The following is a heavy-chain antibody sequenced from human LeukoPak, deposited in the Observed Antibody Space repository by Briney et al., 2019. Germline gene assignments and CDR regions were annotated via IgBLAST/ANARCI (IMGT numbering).Heavy chain of an antibody. D-gene: IGHD3-3*01. CDR1: GFTFSSYW. J-gene: IGHJ6*03. Sequence: VQPGGSLRLSCAASGFTFSSYWMSWVRQAPGKGLEWVANIKQDGSKKYNVDSGKGRFTISRDNAKNSLYLQMNSLRAEDTAVYYCARAGVEYYDFWSGYLGDYYYYMDVWGKGTTVAVSS. CDR3: ARAGVEYYDFWSGYLGDYYYYMDV. V-gene: IGHV3-7*01. CDR2: IKQDGSKK.